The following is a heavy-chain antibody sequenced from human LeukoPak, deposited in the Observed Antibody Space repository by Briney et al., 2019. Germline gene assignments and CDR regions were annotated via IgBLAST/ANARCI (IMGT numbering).Heavy chain of an antibody. CDR1: GFTFSSYW. V-gene: IGHV3-74*01. D-gene: IGHD1/OR15-1a*01. CDR2: INTDGSST. CDR3: AKQYIGFDY. J-gene: IGHJ4*02. Sequence: GGSLRLSCAASGFTFSSYWMHWVRQAPGKGLVWVSRINTDGSSTSYADSVKGRFTISRDNSKNTLYLQTNSLRAEDTAVYYCAKQYIGFDYWGQGTPVTVSS.